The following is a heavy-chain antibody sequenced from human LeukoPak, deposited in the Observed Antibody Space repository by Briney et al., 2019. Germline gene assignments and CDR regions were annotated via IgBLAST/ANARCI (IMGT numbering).Heavy chain of an antibody. J-gene: IGHJ5*02. V-gene: IGHV4-34*01. Sequence: SETLSLTCAVYGGSFSDDYWYWSWVRQPPGKGLEWIGEINHSGSTKYNPSLKSRVTISVDTSKNQFSLKLSSVTAADTAVYYCARSGITIFGVVTPTRFDPWGQGTLVTVSS. D-gene: IGHD3-3*01. CDR1: GGSFSDDY. CDR3: ARSGITIFGVVTPTRFDP. CDR2: INHSGST.